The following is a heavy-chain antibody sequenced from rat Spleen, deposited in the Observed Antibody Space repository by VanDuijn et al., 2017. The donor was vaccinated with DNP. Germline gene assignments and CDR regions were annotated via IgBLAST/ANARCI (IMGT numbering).Heavy chain of an antibody. V-gene: IGHV1-43*01. J-gene: IGHJ3*01. CDR1: GYTFTSYY. CDR2: IYTGSGGT. Sequence: QVQLQQSGAELAKPGSSVKISCKASGYTFTSYYIGWIKQTTGQGLEYIGYIYTGSGGTNYNEKFKGRATLTVDKSSSTAYMQLSSLTPVDTAVYYCARRSGYGNWFAYWGHGTLVTVSS. D-gene: IGHD4-3*01. CDR3: ARRSGYGNWFAY.